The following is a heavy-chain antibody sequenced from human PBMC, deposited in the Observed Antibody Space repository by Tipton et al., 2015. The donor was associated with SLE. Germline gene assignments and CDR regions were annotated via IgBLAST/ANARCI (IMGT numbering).Heavy chain of an antibody. V-gene: IGHV4-34*01. CDR2: INHSGST. CDR1: GGSFSGYY. CDR3: ARAPGSSLDY. D-gene: IGHD6-13*01. J-gene: IGHJ4*02. Sequence: TLSLTCAVYGGSFSGYYWSWIRQPPGKGLEWIGEINHSGSTNYNPSLKSRVTISVDTSKNQFSLKLTSLTAADTAVYYCARAPGSSLDYWGQGTLVTVSS.